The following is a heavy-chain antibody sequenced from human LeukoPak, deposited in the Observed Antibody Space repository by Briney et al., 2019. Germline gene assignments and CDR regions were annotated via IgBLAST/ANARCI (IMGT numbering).Heavy chain of an antibody. CDR1: GFTFSSYA. V-gene: IGHV3-30*01. CDR2: ISYDGSNK. Sequence: GGSLRLSCAASGFTFSSYAMHWVRQAPGKELEWVAVISYDGSNKYYADSVKGRFTISRDNSKNTLYLQMNSLRAEDTAVYYCARDGGYSYGVYYYYYMDVWGKGTTVTVSS. CDR3: ARDGGYSYGVYYYYYMDV. J-gene: IGHJ6*03. D-gene: IGHD5-18*01.